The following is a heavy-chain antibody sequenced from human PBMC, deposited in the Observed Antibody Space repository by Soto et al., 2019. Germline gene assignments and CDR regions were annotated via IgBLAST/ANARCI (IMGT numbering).Heavy chain of an antibody. CDR3: ARKSGGSSSWHSNSYYYYYYMDV. CDR2: INHRKST. V-gene: IGHV4-34*01. D-gene: IGHD6-13*01. J-gene: IGHJ6*03. Sequence: PSETLSLTCAVYGGSFSGYYWSWIRQPPGKGLEWIGEINHRKSTNYNPSLKSRVTISVDTSKNQFSLKLSSVTAADTAVYYCARKSGGSSSWHSNSYYYYYYMDVWGKGTTVTVSS. CDR1: GGSFSGYY.